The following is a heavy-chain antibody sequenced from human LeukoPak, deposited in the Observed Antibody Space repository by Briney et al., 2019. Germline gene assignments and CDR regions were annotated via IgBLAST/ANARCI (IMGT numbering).Heavy chain of an antibody. J-gene: IGHJ4*02. D-gene: IGHD6-6*01. CDR1: GFSFSGST. CDR3: TRLGEYSGPWDDY. V-gene: IGHV3-73*01. CDR2: IRSKANSYAT. Sequence: GGSLKLSCAASGFSFSGSTIPWVRQASGKGLEWVGRIRSKANSYATAYTASVKGRFTISRDDSMNTAYLQMNSLKTEDTAVYYCTRLGEYSGPWDDYWGQGTRVSVSS.